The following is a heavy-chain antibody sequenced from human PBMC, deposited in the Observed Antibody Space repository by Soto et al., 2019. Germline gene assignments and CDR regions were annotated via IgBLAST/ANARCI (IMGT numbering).Heavy chain of an antibody. CDR3: ARGIAARPGRFDY. V-gene: IGHV4-59*01. D-gene: IGHD6-6*01. J-gene: IGHJ4*02. Sequence: SETLSLTCTVSGGSISSYYWSWIRQPPGKGLEWIGYIYYSEGTNYNPSLKSRVTILVDTSKNQFSLKLSSVTAADTAVYYCARGIAARPGRFDYWGQGTLVTVSS. CDR2: IYYSEGT. CDR1: GGSISSYY.